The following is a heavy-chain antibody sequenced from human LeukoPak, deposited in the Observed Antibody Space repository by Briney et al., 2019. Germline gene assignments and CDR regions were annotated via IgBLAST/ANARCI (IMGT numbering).Heavy chain of an antibody. CDR3: AHRRAYCGGDCYRNNWFGP. Sequence: SGPTLVKPTQTLTLTCTFSGFSLRTSGVGVAWIRQPPGTALAWLALIYWNDDKRYSPSLQSRLTITKDTSKNQVVLTMTNMDPVDTATYYCAHRRAYCGGDCYRNNWFGPWGQGSLVTVSS. V-gene: IGHV2-5*01. CDR2: IYWNDDK. J-gene: IGHJ5*02. CDR1: GFSLRTSGVG. D-gene: IGHD2-21*02.